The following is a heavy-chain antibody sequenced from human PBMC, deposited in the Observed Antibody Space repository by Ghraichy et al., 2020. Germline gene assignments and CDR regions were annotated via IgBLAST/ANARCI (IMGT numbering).Heavy chain of an antibody. J-gene: IGHJ6*02. CDR3: ARDLNPSKYCSSTSCFGGMDV. D-gene: IGHD2-2*01. V-gene: IGHV4-59*01. CDR1: GGSISSYY. Sequence: SETLSLTCTVSGGSISSYYWSWIRQPPVKGLEWIGYIYYSGSTNYTPSLKSRVTISVDTSKNQFSLKLSSVTAADTAVYYCARDLNPSKYCSSTSCFGGMDVWGQGTTVTVSS. CDR2: IYYSGST.